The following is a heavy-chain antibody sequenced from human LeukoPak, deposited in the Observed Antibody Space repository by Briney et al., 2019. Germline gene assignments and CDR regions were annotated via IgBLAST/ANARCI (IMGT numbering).Heavy chain of an antibody. CDR3: ARGVGSGPYYYYYYMDV. J-gene: IGHJ6*03. D-gene: IGHD1-26*01. Sequence: SETLSLTCTVSGGSISRDYWSWIRQPPGKGLEWIGYIDYAGRTNYNPSLKSRVTMSVDTSKNQFSLKLSSVTAADTAVYYCARGVGSGPYYYYYYMDVWGKGTTVTVSS. V-gene: IGHV4-59*01. CDR1: GGSISRDY. CDR2: IDYAGRT.